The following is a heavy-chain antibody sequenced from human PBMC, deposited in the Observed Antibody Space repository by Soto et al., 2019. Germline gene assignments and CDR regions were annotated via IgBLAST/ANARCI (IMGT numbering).Heavy chain of an antibody. J-gene: IGHJ4*02. V-gene: IGHV1-69*12. CDR1: GXTFSSYX. D-gene: IGHD6-13*01. CDR2: IIPIFGTA. Sequence: QVQLVQSGAEVKKPGSSXXVXXXASGXTFSSYXXXXXRXAPGQGLEWMGGIIPIFGTANYAQKFQGRVTITADESTSTAYMELSSLRSEDTAVYYCXRESXXXXXXXXXXXPGIDYWGQGTLVTVSS. CDR3: XRESXXXXXXXXXXXPGIDY.